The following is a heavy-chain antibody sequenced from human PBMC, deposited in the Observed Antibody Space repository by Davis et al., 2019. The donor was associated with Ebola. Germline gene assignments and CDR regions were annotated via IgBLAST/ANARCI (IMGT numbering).Heavy chain of an antibody. J-gene: IGHJ4*02. CDR2: IYSGGTT. Sequence: PGGSLRLSCAASGFVVSTYYMSWVRQAPGKGLEWLSVIYSGGTTYYADSVKGRFTISREDSKNTLYLQMSSLRADGTAVYYCVRGGWDNVMVVATIPLFDYWGPGTQVTVSS. CDR3: VRGGWDNVMVVATIPLFDY. D-gene: IGHD2-15*01. V-gene: IGHV3-53*01. CDR1: GFVVSTYY.